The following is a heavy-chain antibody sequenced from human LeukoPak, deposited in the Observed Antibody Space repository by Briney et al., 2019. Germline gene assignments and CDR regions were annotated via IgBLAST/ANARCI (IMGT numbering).Heavy chain of an antibody. Sequence: SQTLSLTCDISGDSVSSNSASWTWIRQSPSGGLEWLGRTYYRSKWYNDYAVPVKSRITINPDTSRNHFSLQLSSVTPEDTAVYYCVRGFYTMSVWGQGTTVTVSS. V-gene: IGHV6-1*01. CDR2: TYYRSKWYN. J-gene: IGHJ6*02. CDR1: GDSVSSNSAS. D-gene: IGHD3-22*01. CDR3: VRGFYTMSV.